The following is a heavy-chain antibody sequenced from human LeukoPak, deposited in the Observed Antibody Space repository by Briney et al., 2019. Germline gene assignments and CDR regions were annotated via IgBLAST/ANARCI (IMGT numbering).Heavy chain of an antibody. Sequence: ASVKVSCKVSGYTFTELSVHWVRQAPGKGLEWMGGFDPAEGENIDAQKFQGRVTITTDESTSTAYMELSSLRSEDTAVYYCARATEYYDFWSAKYDYWGQGTLVTVSS. CDR3: ARATEYYDFWSAKYDY. D-gene: IGHD3-3*01. CDR2: FDPAEGEN. J-gene: IGHJ4*02. V-gene: IGHV1-24*01. CDR1: GYTFTELS.